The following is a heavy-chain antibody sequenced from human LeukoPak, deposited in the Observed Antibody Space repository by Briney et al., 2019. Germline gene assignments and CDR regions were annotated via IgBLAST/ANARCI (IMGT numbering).Heavy chain of an antibody. J-gene: IGHJ4*02. CDR2: LSPNSGGT. D-gene: IGHD6-19*01. CDR1: GYTFTDYY. V-gene: IGHV1-2*02. Sequence: ASVTVSCKPSGYTFTDYYMHWVRQAPGQGLEWVGWLSPNSGGTNYAQKFQGRVTMTRDTSINTAYMELSRLTSDDTAVYYCARTIRIAVAGNHFDFWGQGTLVTVPS. CDR3: ARTIRIAVAGNHFDF.